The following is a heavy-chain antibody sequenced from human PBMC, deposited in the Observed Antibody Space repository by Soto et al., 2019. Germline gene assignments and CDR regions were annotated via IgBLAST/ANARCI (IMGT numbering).Heavy chain of an antibody. CDR2: IYPGDSDT. CDR3: ARQATIPLNYYYYYYYMDV. Sequence: GESLKISCKGSGYSFTSYWIGWVRQMPGKGLEWMGIIYPGDSDTRYSPSFQGQVTISADKSISTAYLQWSSLKASDTAMYYCARQATIPLNYYYYYYYMDVWGKGTTVTVSS. V-gene: IGHV5-51*01. D-gene: IGHD5-12*01. J-gene: IGHJ6*03. CDR1: GYSFTSYW.